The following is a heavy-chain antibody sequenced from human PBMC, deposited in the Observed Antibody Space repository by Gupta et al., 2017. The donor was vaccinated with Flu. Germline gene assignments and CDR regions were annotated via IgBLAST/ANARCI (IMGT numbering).Heavy chain of an antibody. CDR2: IYYSGST. J-gene: IGHJ5*02. V-gene: IGHV4-59*01. CDR3: ARVISWFDP. Sequence: SGGSISSYYWSWIRQPPGKGLEWIGYIYYSGSTNYNPSLKSRVTISVDTSKNQFSLKLSSVTAADTAVYYCARVISWFDPWGQGTLVTVSS. CDR1: GGSISSYY.